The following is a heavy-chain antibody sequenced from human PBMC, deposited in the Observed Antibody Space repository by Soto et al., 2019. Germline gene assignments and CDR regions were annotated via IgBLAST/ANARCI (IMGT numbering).Heavy chain of an antibody. J-gene: IGHJ4*02. CDR1: GYSISSSNW. CDR2: IYYSGTT. V-gene: IGHV4-28*03. CDR3: ARGDKSYFDY. Sequence: ETLSLTCAVSGYSISSSNWWGWIRQPPGKGLEWIGYIYYSGTTYYNPSLNSRVTMSVDTSKSQFSLKLTSVTAVDTAVYYCARGDKSYFDYWGQGTLVTVSS. D-gene: IGHD2-21*01.